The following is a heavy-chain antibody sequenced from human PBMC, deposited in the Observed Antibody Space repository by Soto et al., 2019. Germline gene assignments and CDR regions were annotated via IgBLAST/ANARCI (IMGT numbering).Heavy chain of an antibody. CDR1: NFSISSGYY. D-gene: IGHD1-26*01. V-gene: IGHV4-38-2*01. CDR3: ARTHSGSYYSVFNY. J-gene: IGHJ4*02. Sequence: SETLSLTXVVSNFSISSGYYWGWIRQSPGKGLEWIASIYRSGTTSYNPSLKSRVTISVDPSKNQFSLMLTAVTAADTAVYYCARTHSGSYYSVFNYWGRGSLVTVSS. CDR2: IYRSGTT.